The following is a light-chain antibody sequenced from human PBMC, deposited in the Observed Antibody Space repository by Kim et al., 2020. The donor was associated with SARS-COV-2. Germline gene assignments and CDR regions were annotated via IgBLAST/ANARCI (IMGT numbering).Light chain of an antibody. J-gene: IGKJ1*01. CDR1: QSISSY. CDR2: AAS. V-gene: IGKV1-39*01. Sequence: DIQMTQSPSSLSASVGDRVTITCRASQSISSYLNWYQQKPGKAPKLLIYAASSLQSGVPSRFSGSGSGTDFTLTISSLQPEDFATNYCQQSYSTPWTFVQGTKVDIK. CDR3: QQSYSTPWT.